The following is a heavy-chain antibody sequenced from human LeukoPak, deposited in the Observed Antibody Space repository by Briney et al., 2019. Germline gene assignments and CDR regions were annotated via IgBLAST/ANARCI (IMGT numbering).Heavy chain of an antibody. Sequence: QPGGSLRLSCAAPGFTFSSYWMSWVRQAPGKGLEWVANIKQDGSEKYYVDSVKGRFTISRDNAKNSLYLQMNRLRAEDTAVYYCASDDYFDYWGQGTLVTVSS. CDR2: IKQDGSEK. J-gene: IGHJ4*02. CDR1: GFTFSSYW. CDR3: ASDDYFDY. V-gene: IGHV3-7*01.